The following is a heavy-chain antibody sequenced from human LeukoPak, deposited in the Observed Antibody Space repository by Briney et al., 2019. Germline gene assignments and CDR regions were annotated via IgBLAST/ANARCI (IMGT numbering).Heavy chain of an antibody. V-gene: IGHV1-2*02. D-gene: IGHD5-24*01. CDR3: ARVVVRDANNYKDY. J-gene: IGHJ4*02. CDR1: GYTFTGYY. CDR2: INPNSGGT. Sequence: ASVKVSCKASGYTFTGYYMHWVRQAPGQGLEWMGWINPNSGGTNYAQKFQGRVTMTRDTSISTAYLDLSRLRSDDTAVYYCARVVVRDANNYKDYWGQGTLVTVSS.